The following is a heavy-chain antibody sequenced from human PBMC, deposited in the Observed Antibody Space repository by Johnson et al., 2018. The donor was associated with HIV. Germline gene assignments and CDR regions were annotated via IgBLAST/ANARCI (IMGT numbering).Heavy chain of an antibody. D-gene: IGHD6-13*01. CDR1: GFTFSSYA. CDR2: ISGSGGST. V-gene: IGHV3-23*04. J-gene: IGHJ3*01. CDR3: ARDGESQQLPLGDAFDF. Sequence: VQLVESGGGLVQPGGSLRLSCAASGFTFSSYAMSWVRQAPGKGLEWVSAISGSGGSTYYADSVKGRFTISRDNSKNTVFLQMNSLRTDDTAVYYCARDGESQQLPLGDAFDFWGQGTMVTVSS.